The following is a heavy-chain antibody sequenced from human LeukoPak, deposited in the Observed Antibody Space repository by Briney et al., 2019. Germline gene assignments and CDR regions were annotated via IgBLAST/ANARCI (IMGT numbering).Heavy chain of an antibody. CDR2: ISDSGDYT. Sequence: GGSLRLSCAVSGFTFSSYAMSWVRQARGKALEGGSSISDSGDYTYYADPVKGRFTISRDNSKNTLYLHVNSLRAEDTAVYYCAKDTSIGKYCTSGVCSPFDYWGQGTLVTVSS. J-gene: IGHJ4*02. D-gene: IGHD2-8*01. CDR1: GFTFSSYA. CDR3: AKDTSIGKYCTSGVCSPFDY. V-gene: IGHV3-23*01.